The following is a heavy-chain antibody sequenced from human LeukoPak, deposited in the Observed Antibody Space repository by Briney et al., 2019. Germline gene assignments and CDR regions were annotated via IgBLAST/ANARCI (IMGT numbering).Heavy chain of an antibody. D-gene: IGHD5-18*01. V-gene: IGHV4-4*02. CDR3: ARAVDTAIPEVDY. CDR2: VNLHGDT. J-gene: IGHJ4*02. CDR1: YGSITDTNY. Sequence: SGTLSLTCGVSYGSITDTNYWTWVRQPPGKGLEWIGEVNLHGDTNYNPSLKGRVDISVDKFENHISLQLTSVTAADTAVYYCARAVDTAIPEVDYWGQGTLVTVSS.